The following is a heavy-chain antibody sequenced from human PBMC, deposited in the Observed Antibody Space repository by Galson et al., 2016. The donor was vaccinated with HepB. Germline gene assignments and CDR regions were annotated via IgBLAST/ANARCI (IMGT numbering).Heavy chain of an antibody. D-gene: IGHD1-26*01. Sequence: QSGAEVKKPGESLKISCKASGGTFNSYAITWVRQAPGQGLEWVAGIIPVVNTLDYAQKFQGRVTLTTDEATSTTYMELSSLRSEDTAVYYCGRGSYYGSDPKLDDWGQGTLVTVSS. CDR1: GGTFNSYA. CDR2: IIPVVNTL. CDR3: GRGSYYGSDPKLDD. V-gene: IGHV1-69*05. J-gene: IGHJ4*02.